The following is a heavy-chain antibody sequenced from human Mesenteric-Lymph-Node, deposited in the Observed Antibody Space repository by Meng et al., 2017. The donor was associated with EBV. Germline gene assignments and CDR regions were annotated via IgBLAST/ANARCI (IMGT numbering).Heavy chain of an antibody. D-gene: IGHD1-26*01. CDR2: FHYSGEK. CDR3: ARRSGSYYGYFDY. CDR1: GRSMAGGSYG. Sequence: TLCLSWDVSGRSMAGGSYGSWSRQPRGKGLEWIAFFHYSGEKYYNTSLKSRLTISVDKSKDQFSLRLRSVTAADTAVYYCARRSGSYYGYFDYWGQGTLVTVSS. V-gene: IGHV4-30-4*01. J-gene: IGHJ4*02.